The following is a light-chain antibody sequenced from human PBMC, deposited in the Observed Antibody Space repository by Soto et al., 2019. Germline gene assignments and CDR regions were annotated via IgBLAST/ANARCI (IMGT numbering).Light chain of an antibody. Sequence: QSALTQPASVSGSPGQSITISCTGTSSDVGNYNLVSWYQQHPGKAPKLIIYEVTKRPSGISNRFSGSKSGNTASLTISGLQAEDEADYSCCSYVGYSTYVFGSGTKLTVL. CDR3: CSYVGYSTYV. J-gene: IGLJ1*01. V-gene: IGLV2-23*02. CDR1: SSDVGNYNL. CDR2: EVT.